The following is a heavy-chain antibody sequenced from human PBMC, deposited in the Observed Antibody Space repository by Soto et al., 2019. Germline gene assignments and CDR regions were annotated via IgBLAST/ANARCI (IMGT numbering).Heavy chain of an antibody. D-gene: IGHD3-10*01. CDR1: GFTLSNYW. CDR3: ARARGSHSPDY. V-gene: IGHV3-7*05. Sequence: PGGSLRLSCAASGFTLSNYWMTWVRQAPGKGLEWVANINQDGSDKYYVASVKGRFTISRDNAKNSLNLQMNSLRAEDTAVYYCARARGSHSPDYWGLGTLVTVSS. J-gene: IGHJ4*02. CDR2: INQDGSDK.